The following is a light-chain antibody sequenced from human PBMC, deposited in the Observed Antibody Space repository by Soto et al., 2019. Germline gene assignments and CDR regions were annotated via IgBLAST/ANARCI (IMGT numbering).Light chain of an antibody. CDR3: QQYDNWPIT. J-gene: IGKJ5*01. Sequence: EIVMTQSPATLSVSPGERATLSCRASQSVSSNFAWYQQKPGQAPRRLSYGASTRATGIPARFSGSGSRTAFTLTISSLHSADFAVFYGQQYDNWPITFGQGTRLEIK. CDR2: GAS. V-gene: IGKV3-15*01. CDR1: QSVSSN.